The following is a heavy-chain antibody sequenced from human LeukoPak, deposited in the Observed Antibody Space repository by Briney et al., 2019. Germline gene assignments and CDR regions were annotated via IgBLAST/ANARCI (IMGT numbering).Heavy chain of an antibody. D-gene: IGHD2-15*01. CDR3: ARIYCNGGSCYHSRGVFDI. CDR1: GGIFSNYA. CDR2: IIPIFGTA. V-gene: IGHV1-69*13. Sequence: GASVKVSFKAFGGIFSNYAISWVRQAPGQGLEWMGGIIPIFGTANYAQKFQGRVTITADESTSTAYMELSSLRSEDTALYYCARIYCNGGSCYHSRGVFDIWGQGTMVTVSS. J-gene: IGHJ3*02.